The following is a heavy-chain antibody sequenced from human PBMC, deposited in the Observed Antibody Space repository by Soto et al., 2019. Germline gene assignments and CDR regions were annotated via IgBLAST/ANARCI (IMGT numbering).Heavy chain of an antibody. Sequence: GASVKVSCKASGGTFSSYTISWVRQAPGQGLEWMGRIIPILGIANYAQKFQGRVTITADKSTSTAYMELSSLRSEDTAVYYCARDRADYDILTGYSRNYYYYGMDVWGQGTTVTVSS. CDR1: GGTFSSYT. J-gene: IGHJ6*02. CDR3: ARDRADYDILTGYSRNYYYYGMDV. V-gene: IGHV1-69*04. D-gene: IGHD3-9*01. CDR2: IIPILGIA.